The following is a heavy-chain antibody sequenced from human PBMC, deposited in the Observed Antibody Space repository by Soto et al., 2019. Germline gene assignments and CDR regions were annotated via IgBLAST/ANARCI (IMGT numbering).Heavy chain of an antibody. Sequence: ASVKVSCKASGYTFSRYGIMWVRQAPGQGLEWMGWISAYNGNTNSAEKLRGRLTMTIDASTTTAYMELRSLRSDDTAIYYCARDQGFRVVINSNWFDPWGQGTLVTVSS. V-gene: IGHV1-18*01. J-gene: IGHJ5*02. D-gene: IGHD2-21*01. CDR3: ARDQGFRVVINSNWFDP. CDR1: GYTFSRYG. CDR2: ISAYNGNT.